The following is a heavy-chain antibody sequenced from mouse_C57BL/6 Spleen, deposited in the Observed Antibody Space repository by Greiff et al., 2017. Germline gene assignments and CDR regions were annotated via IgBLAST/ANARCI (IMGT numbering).Heavy chain of an antibody. CDR1: GYSITSGYY. D-gene: IGHD2-1*01. CDR3: ARGDYGNYDY. Sequence: EVQLQQSGPGLVKPSQSLSLTCSVTGYSITSGYYWNWIRQFPGNKLEWMAYISYDGSNNYNPSLKNRISITHDTSKNTFFLKLNSVTTEDTATYCCARGDYGNYDYWGQGTTLTVSS. CDR2: ISYDGSN. V-gene: IGHV3-6*01. J-gene: IGHJ2*01.